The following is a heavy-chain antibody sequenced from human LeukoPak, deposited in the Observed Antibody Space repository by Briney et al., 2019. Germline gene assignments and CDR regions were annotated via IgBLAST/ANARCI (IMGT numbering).Heavy chain of an antibody. CDR1: GFTFGDYA. CDR2: FRSKAYGGTT. D-gene: IGHD3-10*01. V-gene: IGHV3-49*04. CDR3: TTGLQGPVGSGSYW. Sequence: GRSLRLSCTASGFTFGDYAMGWVRQGPGKGLEWVGFFRSKAYGGTTAFAASVKGRFTISRDDSKSIAYLQMSSLKTEDTAVYYCTTGLQGPVGSGSYWWGQGTLVTVSS. J-gene: IGHJ4*02.